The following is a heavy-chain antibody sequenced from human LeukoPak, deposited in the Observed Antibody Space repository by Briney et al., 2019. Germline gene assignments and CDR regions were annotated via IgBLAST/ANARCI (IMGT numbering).Heavy chain of an antibody. CDR2: FYNSGST. Sequence: PSETLSLACTVSGAPISSPSYYWGWIRQSPGQGLEWIGSFYNSGSTYYNPALKSRATISVDTSKNQFSLKLSSVTAADTAVYYCARQEGGGSGSYYMGVYYYYMDVWGKGTTVTISS. D-gene: IGHD3-10*01. J-gene: IGHJ6*03. CDR3: ARQEGGGSGSYYMGVYYYYMDV. CDR1: GAPISSPSYY. V-gene: IGHV4-39*01.